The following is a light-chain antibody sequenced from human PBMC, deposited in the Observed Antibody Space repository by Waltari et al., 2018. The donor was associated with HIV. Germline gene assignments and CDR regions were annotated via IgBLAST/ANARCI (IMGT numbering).Light chain of an antibody. CDR3: QSFDRSLSAWV. CDR1: SSNIGAGYD. Sequence: QSVLTQPPSVSGAPGQRVTISCTGSSSNIGAGYDVHGYQQLPATAPNLRIYGNNNRPAGVPDRFSGSKSDTSASLAITGLQAEDEADYYCQSFDRSLSAWVFGGGTKLTVL. V-gene: IGLV1-40*01. J-gene: IGLJ2*01. CDR2: GNN.